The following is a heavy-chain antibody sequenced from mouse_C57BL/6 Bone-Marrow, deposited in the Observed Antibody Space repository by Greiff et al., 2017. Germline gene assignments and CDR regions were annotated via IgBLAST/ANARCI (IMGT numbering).Heavy chain of an antibody. D-gene: IGHD2-2*01. V-gene: IGHV1-55*01. CDR2: IYPGSGST. CDR3: ARYYGNDDWYFDV. CDR1: GYTFTSYW. J-gene: IGHJ1*03. Sequence: QVQLQQSGAELVKPGASVKMSCKASGYTFTSYWITWVKQRPGQGLEWIGDIYPGSGSTNYNEKFKSKATLTVDTSSSTAYMQLSSLTSEDSAVYYCARYYGNDDWYFDVWGTGTTVTVSS.